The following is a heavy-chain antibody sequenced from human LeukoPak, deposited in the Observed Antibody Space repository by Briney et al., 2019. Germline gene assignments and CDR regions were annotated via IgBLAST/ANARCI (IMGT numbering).Heavy chain of an antibody. Sequence: SETLSLTCTVYGGSISSSSYYWGWIRQPPGKGLEWFGSIYYSGSTYYNPSLKRRVTISVDTSKNQFSLKLSSVTAADTAVYYCARPLYYVVAFDIWGQGTMVTVSS. D-gene: IGHD3-16*01. CDR1: GGSISSSSYY. CDR3: ARPLYYVVAFDI. J-gene: IGHJ3*02. CDR2: IYYSGST. V-gene: IGHV4-39*01.